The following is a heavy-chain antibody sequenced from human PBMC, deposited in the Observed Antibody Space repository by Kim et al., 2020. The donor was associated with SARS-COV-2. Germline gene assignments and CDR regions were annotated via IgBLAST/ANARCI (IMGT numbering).Heavy chain of an antibody. V-gene: IGHV4-34*01. J-gene: IGHJ4*02. D-gene: IGHD3-9*01. CDR1: GGSFSGYY. Sequence: SETLSLTCAVYGGSFSGYYWSWIRQPPGKGLEWIGEINHSGSTNYNPSLKSRVTISVDTSKNQFSLKLSSVTAADTAVYYCARGVVGRRDILTGYPSHLFDYWGQGTLVTVSS. CDR3: ARGVVGRRDILTGYPSHLFDY. CDR2: INHSGST.